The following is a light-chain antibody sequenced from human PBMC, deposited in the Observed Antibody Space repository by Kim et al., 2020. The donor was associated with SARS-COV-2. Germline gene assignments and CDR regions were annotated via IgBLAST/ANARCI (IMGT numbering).Light chain of an antibody. V-gene: IGKV3-15*01. J-gene: IGKJ4*01. CDR1: QSVSSN. Sequence: EILMTQSPATLSVSPGERGTLSCRASQSVSSNLAWYQQKPGQAPRLLIYGASTRATEIPARFSGTGSGTEFTLTISSLQSEDSAIYYCHQYNEWPLTFGGGTKVEIK. CDR2: GAS. CDR3: HQYNEWPLT.